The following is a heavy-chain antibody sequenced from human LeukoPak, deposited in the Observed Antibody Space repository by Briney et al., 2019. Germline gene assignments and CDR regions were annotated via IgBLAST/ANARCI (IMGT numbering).Heavy chain of an antibody. CDR3: ARMYSSGSPFDY. D-gene: IGHD3-22*01. J-gene: IGHJ4*02. V-gene: IGHV2-5*01. CDR2: IYWNDDK. Sequence: SGPTLVKPTQTLTLTCTFSGFSLSTSGVGVGWIRQPPGKALEWLALIYWNDDKRYSTSLKTRLTISKDTSKNQVVLTMTNMDPVDTATYYCARMYSSGSPFDYWGQGTLVTVSS. CDR1: GFSLSTSGVG.